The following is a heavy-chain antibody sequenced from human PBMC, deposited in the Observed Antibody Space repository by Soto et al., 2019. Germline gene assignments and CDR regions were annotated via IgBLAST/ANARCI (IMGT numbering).Heavy chain of an antibody. CDR2: ISFDGSDK. J-gene: IGHJ4*02. CDR3: ASIVVMTTVDATY. V-gene: IGHV3-30*03. D-gene: IGHD2-21*02. Sequence: QVQLVESGGGVVQPGRSLRLSCAVSGFTFSSYDMLWVRQAPGKGLEWVALISFDGSDKKYADSVKGRFIISRDNSKKTLYLQMNSLGVEDTAVYYCASIVVMTTVDATYWGQGTLVTVSS. CDR1: GFTFSSYD.